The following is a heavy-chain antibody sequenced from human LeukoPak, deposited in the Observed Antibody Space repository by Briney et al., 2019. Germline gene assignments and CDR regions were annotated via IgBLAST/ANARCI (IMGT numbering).Heavy chain of an antibody. D-gene: IGHD3-10*01. Sequence: NSSETLSLTCTVSGGSISSSSYYWGWIRQPPGKGLEWIGSIYYSGSTYYNPSLKSRVTISVDTSKNQFSLKLSSVTAADTAVYYCARRYYGSGSYYNAQNWFGPWGQGTLVTVSS. CDR2: IYYSGST. V-gene: IGHV4-39*01. CDR1: GGSISSSSYY. CDR3: ARRYYGSGSYYNAQNWFGP. J-gene: IGHJ5*02.